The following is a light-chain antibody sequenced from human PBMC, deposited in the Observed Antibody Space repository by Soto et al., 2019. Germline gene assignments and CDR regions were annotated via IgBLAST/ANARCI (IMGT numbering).Light chain of an antibody. Sequence: EILLTQSPGTLSLSPGARATLSCRASQSVSSSYLAWYQQKPGQAPRLLIYGASSRATGIPDRFSGSGSGTDFTLTISRLEPEDFAVYYCQQYGSSPQAFGQGTKVDIK. CDR1: QSVSSSY. J-gene: IGKJ1*01. V-gene: IGKV3-20*01. CDR3: QQYGSSPQA. CDR2: GAS.